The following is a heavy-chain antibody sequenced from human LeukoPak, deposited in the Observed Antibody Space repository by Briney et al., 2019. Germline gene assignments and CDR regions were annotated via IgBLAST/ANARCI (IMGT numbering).Heavy chain of an antibody. D-gene: IGHD1-7*01. CDR2: ISSSSSTI. CDR1: GFTFSSYR. V-gene: IGHV3-48*01. Sequence: PGGSLRLSCAASGFTFSSYRMNWVRQAPGKGLEWVSYISSSSSTIYYADSGKGRFTISRDNAKNSLYLQMKSLRAEDTAVYYCARSSRELGGYAPWELMPPFDYWGQGTLVTVSS. J-gene: IGHJ4*02. CDR3: ARSSRELGGYAPWELMPPFDY.